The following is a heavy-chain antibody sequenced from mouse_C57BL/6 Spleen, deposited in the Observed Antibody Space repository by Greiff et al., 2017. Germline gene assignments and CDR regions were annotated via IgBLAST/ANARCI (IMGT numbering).Heavy chain of an antibody. D-gene: IGHD2-1*01. CDR1: GFTFSNYW. J-gene: IGHJ3*01. Sequence: EVHLVESGGGLVQPGGSMKLSCVASGFTFSNYWMNWVRQSPEKGLEWVAQIRLKSDNYATHYAESVKGRFTISRDDSKSSVYLQMNNLRAEDTGIYYCTGVGNPFAYWGQGTLVTVSA. CDR2: IRLKSDNYAT. V-gene: IGHV6-3*01. CDR3: TGVGNPFAY.